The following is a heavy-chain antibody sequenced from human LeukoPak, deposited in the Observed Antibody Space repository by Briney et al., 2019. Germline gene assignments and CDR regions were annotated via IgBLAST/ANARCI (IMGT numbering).Heavy chain of an antibody. V-gene: IGHV1-2*06. Sequence: GASVKVSCKASGYTFTGYYMHWVRQAPGQGLEWMGRINPNSGGTNYAQKFQGRVTMTRDTSISTAYMELSRLRSDDTAVYYCARTSITWIQLVDHWGQGTQVTVSS. CDR3: ARTSITWIQLVDH. CDR1: GYTFTGYY. J-gene: IGHJ4*02. D-gene: IGHD5-18*01. CDR2: INPNSGGT.